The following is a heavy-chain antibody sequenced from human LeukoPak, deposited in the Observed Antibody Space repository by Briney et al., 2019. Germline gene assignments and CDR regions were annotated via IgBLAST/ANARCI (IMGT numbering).Heavy chain of an antibody. V-gene: IGHV3-74*01. CDR2: INSDASST. Sequence: GGSLRLSCVASGFTFSSYWMPWVRQAPGKGLVWVSRINSDASSTSYADSVKGRFTISRDNAKNTLYLQMNSQRAEDTAVYYCARVAAVAGADFDYWGQGTLVIVSS. CDR3: ARVAAVAGADFDY. J-gene: IGHJ4*02. D-gene: IGHD6-19*01. CDR1: GFTFSSYW.